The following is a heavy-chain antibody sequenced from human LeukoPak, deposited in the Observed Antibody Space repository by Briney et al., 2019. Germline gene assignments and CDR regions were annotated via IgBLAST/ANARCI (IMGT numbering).Heavy chain of an antibody. J-gene: IGHJ4*02. CDR3: ARPGDVGAKAFDY. CDR1: GFSFSSYW. V-gene: IGHV3-7*01. D-gene: IGHD1-26*01. Sequence: PGGSLRLSCAASGFSFSSYWMNWVRQAPGKGLEWVANIKQDGSEKNYVDSVKGRFTISRDNAKNSLFLQMNSLGADDTAVYYCARPGDVGAKAFDYWGQGTLVTVSS. CDR2: IKQDGSEK.